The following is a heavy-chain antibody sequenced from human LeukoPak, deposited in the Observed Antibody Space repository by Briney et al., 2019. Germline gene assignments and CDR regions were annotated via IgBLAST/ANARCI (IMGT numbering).Heavy chain of an antibody. D-gene: IGHD6-19*01. V-gene: IGHV3-7*01. CDR2: IKEEGSEK. CDR1: GFTFSSYW. Sequence: GGSLRLSCAASGFTFSSYWMSWVRQAPGKGLEWVANIKEEGSEKYYVESVKGRFTISRDNAKNSLYLQMNSLRAEDTAVYYCARVVGKYSSGRRYNWFDPWGQGTLVTVSS. J-gene: IGHJ5*02. CDR3: ARVVGKYSSGRRYNWFDP.